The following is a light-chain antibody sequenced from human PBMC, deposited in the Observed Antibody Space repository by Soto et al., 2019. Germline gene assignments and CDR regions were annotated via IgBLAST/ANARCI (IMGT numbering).Light chain of an antibody. V-gene: IGLV2-14*01. Sequence: QSALTQPASVSGAPGQSITISCTGTSSDVGGYNYVSWYQQHPGKAPKLMVYEVTNRPSAISNRFSGSKSGNTASLTISGLQAEDETDYYCSSYSTSSSTSYVFGTGPKLTVL. J-gene: IGLJ1*01. CDR3: SSYSTSSSTSYV. CDR1: SSDVGGYNY. CDR2: EVT.